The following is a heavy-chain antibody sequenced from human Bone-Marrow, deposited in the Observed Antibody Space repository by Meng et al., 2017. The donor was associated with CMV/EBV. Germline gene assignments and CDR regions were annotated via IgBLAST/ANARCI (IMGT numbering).Heavy chain of an antibody. V-gene: IGHV3-74*01. J-gene: IGHJ5*02. CDR2: IKNDGTST. CDR3: AKSDWFDP. Sequence: SLRLSCAASGFTSSGYWMHWVRQTPGKGLVWVARIKNDGTSTSYANSVKGRFTISRDNAKNTLYLQMSNLRVEDTAVYYCAKSDWFDPWGQGTLVTVSS. CDR1: GFTSSGYW.